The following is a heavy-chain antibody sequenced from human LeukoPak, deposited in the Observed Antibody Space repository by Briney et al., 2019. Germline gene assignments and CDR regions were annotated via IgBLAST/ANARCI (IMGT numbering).Heavy chain of an antibody. D-gene: IGHD2-2*01. CDR1: GFTFSSYG. J-gene: IGHJ4*02. CDR2: IWYVGSNK. CDR3: AREGRRYCSSTSCYGFDY. Sequence: GGSLRLSCAASGFTFSSYGMHWVRQAPGKGLEWVAVIWYVGSNKYYADSVKGRFTISRDNSKNTLYLQMNSLRAEDTAVYYCAREGRRYCSSTSCYGFDYWGQGTLVTVSS. V-gene: IGHV3-33*01.